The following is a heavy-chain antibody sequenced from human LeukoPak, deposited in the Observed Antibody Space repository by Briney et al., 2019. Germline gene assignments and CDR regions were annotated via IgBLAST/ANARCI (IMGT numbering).Heavy chain of an antibody. V-gene: IGHV3-7*01. J-gene: IGHJ4*02. CDR2: IKPDGSEK. CDR3: ARSRFYFDY. Sequence: GGSLRLSCAASGFTFSSYAMHWVRQAPGKGLEWVAKIKPDGSEKDHVDSVKGRFTISRDNAKNSLYLQLNSLRAEDTAVYYCARSRFYFDYWGQGTLVTVSS. CDR1: GFTFSSYA.